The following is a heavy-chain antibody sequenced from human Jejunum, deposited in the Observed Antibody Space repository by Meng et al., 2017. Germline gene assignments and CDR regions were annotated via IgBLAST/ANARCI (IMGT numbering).Heavy chain of an antibody. CDR1: GGSISSGFYY. Sequence: SETLSLTCTVSGGSISSGFYYWSWIRQPAGKGLEWIGRVYTDRSTNYNPSLSSRVTISLDTSKNQFSLTLRSVTAADTAIYFCARGSSGWYGTERYNSYYYAMDVWGQGTTVTVSS. J-gene: IGHJ6*02. D-gene: IGHD6-19*01. V-gene: IGHV4-61*02. CDR2: VYTDRST. CDR3: ARGSSGWYGTERYNSYYYAMDV.